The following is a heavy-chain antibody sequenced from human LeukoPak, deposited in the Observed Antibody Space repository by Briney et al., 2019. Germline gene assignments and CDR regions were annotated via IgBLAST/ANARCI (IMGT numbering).Heavy chain of an antibody. CDR1: GFTFSSYW. J-gene: IGHJ5*02. Sequence: GGSLRLSCAASGFTFSSYWMSWVRQAPGKGLEWVANIKQDGSEKYYVDSVKGRFTISRDNSKNTLYLQMNSLRAEDTAVYYCARRRSSRLNWFDPWGQGTLVTVSS. CDR2: IKQDGSEK. CDR3: ARRRSSRLNWFDP. V-gene: IGHV3-7*01. D-gene: IGHD2-2*01.